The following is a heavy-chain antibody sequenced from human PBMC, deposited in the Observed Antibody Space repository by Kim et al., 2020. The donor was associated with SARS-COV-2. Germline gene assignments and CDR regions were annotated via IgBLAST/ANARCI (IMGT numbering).Heavy chain of an antibody. D-gene: IGHD3-22*01. CDR1: GFTFSSYG. Sequence: GGSLRLSCAASGFTFSSYGMHWVRQAPGKGLEGVAVISYDGSNKYYADSVKGRFTISRDNSKNTLYLQMNSLRAEDTAVYYCAKDLPGSQWFFHWGQGTLVTVSS. J-gene: IGHJ4*02. CDR3: AKDLPGSQWFFH. V-gene: IGHV3-30*18. CDR2: ISYDGSNK.